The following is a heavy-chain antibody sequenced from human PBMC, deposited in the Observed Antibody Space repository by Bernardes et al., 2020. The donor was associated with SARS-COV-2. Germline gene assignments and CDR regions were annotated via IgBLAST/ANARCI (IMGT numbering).Heavy chain of an antibody. Sequence: GSLRLSCAASGFTFSSYWMSWVRQAPGKGLEWVANIKQDGSEKYYVDSVKGRFTISRDNAKNSLYLQMNSLRAEDTAVYYCARDKGRSITIFGVVRDYYYGMDVWGQGTTVTVSS. D-gene: IGHD3-3*01. CDR1: GFTFSSYW. CDR2: IKQDGSEK. J-gene: IGHJ6*02. V-gene: IGHV3-7*01. CDR3: ARDKGRSITIFGVVRDYYYGMDV.